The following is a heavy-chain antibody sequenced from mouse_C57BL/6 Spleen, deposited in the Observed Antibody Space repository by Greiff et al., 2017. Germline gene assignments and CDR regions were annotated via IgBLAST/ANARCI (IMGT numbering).Heavy chain of an antibody. CDR1: GYTFTDYE. Sequence: VQLVESGAELVRPGASVTMSCKASGYTFTDYEMHWVKQTPVHGLEWIGAIYPETGGTAYNQKFKGKAILTADKSSSTAYMELRSLTSEDSAVYYCASYYDSSYPSYWGQGTTLTVSS. V-gene: IGHV1-15*01. J-gene: IGHJ2*01. CDR3: ASYYDSSYPSY. D-gene: IGHD1-1*01. CDR2: IYPETGGT.